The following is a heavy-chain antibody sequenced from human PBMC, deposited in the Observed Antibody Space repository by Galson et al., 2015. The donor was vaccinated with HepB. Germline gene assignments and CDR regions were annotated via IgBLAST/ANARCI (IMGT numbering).Heavy chain of an antibody. J-gene: IGHJ6*02. Sequence: SLRLSCAASGFTFSSYGTHWVRQAPGKGLEWVAVISYDGSNKYYADSVKGRFTISRDNSKNTLYLQMNSLRAEDTAVYYCAKDRIQTGYYYYGMDVWGQGTTVTVSS. D-gene: IGHD2-15*01. CDR2: ISYDGSNK. CDR3: AKDRIQTGYYYYGMDV. CDR1: GFTFSSYG. V-gene: IGHV3-30*18.